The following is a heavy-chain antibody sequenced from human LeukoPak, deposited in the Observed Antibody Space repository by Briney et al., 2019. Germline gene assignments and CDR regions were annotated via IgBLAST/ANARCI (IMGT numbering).Heavy chain of an antibody. CDR3: ARGLGTVVTLGAFDI. CDR2: INHSGST. J-gene: IGHJ3*02. Sequence: PSETLSLTCAVYGGSFSGYYWSWIRQPPGKGLEWIGEINHSGSTNYNPSLKSRVTISVDTSKNQFSLKLSSVTAADTAVYYSARGLGTVVTLGAFDIWGQGTMVTVSS. V-gene: IGHV4-34*01. D-gene: IGHD4-23*01. CDR1: GGSFSGYY.